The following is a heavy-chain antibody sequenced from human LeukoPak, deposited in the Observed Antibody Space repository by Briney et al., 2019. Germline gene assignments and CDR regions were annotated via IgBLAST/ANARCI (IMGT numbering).Heavy chain of an antibody. J-gene: IGHJ4*02. CDR2: IYYSGST. V-gene: IGHV4-59*01. CDR3: ARGDPYLPLGY. CDR1: GDSISRYY. Sequence: SETLSLTFTFSGDSISRYYWSWIRQPPGKGLECMGYIYYSGSTNYNPSLKSRFTISVDTSKNQFSLKLGSVTAADTAVYYCARGDPYLPLGYWGQGTLVTVSS.